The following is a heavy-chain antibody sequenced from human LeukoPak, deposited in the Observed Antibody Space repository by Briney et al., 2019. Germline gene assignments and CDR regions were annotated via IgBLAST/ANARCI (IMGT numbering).Heavy chain of an antibody. V-gene: IGHV3-33*06. Sequence: PGRSLRLSCAASGFTFSSYGMHWVRQAPGKGLEWVAVIWYDGSNKYYADSVKGRFTISRDNSKNTLYLQMNSLRAEDTAVYYCAKDRPNYYHDNGHYYRRGGDCWGQGTLVTVSS. J-gene: IGHJ4*02. CDR2: IWYDGSNK. CDR3: AKDRPNYYHDNGHYYRRGGDC. CDR1: GFTFSSYG. D-gene: IGHD3-22*01.